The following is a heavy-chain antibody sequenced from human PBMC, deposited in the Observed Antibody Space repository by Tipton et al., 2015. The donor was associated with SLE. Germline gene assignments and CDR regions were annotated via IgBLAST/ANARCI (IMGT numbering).Heavy chain of an antibody. D-gene: IGHD2-2*01. CDR3: ARVRTSHCPTSGY. CDR1: GYTFTSYA. J-gene: IGHJ4*02. V-gene: IGHV1-3*01. CDR2: INAGNGNT. Sequence: QVQLVQSGPEVKKPGASVKVSCKTSGYTFTSYAMHWVRQAPGQRLEWMGWINAGNGNTKYSQKFQGRVTITRDTSATTAYMELSSLKSEDTAVYYCARVRTSHCPTSGYWGQVTLVTVSS.